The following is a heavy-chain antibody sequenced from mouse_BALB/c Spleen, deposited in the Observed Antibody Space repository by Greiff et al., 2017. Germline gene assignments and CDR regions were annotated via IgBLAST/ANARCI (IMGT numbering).Heavy chain of an antibody. D-gene: IGHD1-1*01. CDR2: ISSGGST. J-gene: IGHJ4*01. CDR1: GFTFSSYA. CDR3: ARDYYGRTHAMDY. Sequence: EVKLVESGGGLVKPGGSLKLSCAASGFTFSSYAMSWVRQTPEKRLEWVASISSGGSTYYPDSVKGRFTISRDNARNILYLQMSSLRSEDTAMYYCARDYYGRTHAMDYWGQGTSVTVSS. V-gene: IGHV5-6-5*01.